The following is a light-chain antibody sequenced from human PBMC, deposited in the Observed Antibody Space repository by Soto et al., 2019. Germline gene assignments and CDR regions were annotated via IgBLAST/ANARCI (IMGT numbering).Light chain of an antibody. CDR3: SSYTSSSTPYV. CDR2: DVT. V-gene: IGLV2-14*01. J-gene: IGLJ1*01. CDR1: SSDIGAYDY. Sequence: QSVLSQLASVSGSPGQSITISCTGSSSDIGAYDYVSWYQQRPVKAPKLMIFDVTNRPSGVSDRFSGSKSGNTASLTISGLQTEDEADYYCSSYTSSSTPYVFGTGTKVTVL.